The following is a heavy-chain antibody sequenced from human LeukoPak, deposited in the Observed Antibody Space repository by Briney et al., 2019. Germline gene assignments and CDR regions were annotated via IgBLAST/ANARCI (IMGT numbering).Heavy chain of an antibody. J-gene: IGHJ4*02. CDR2: ISSSGSTI. CDR1: GFTFSDYY. Sequence: GGSLRLSCAASGFTFSDYYMSWIRQAPGKGLEWVSYISSSGSTIYYADSVKGRFTISRDNAKNSLYLQMNSLRAEDTAVYYCASPTMQQLVPHDYWGQGTLVTVSS. D-gene: IGHD6-13*01. CDR3: ASPTMQQLVPHDY. V-gene: IGHV3-11*01.